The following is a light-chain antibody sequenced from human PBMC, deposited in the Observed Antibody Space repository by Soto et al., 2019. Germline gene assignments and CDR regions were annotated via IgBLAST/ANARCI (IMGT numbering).Light chain of an antibody. CDR1: ESVSSNY. J-gene: IGKJ2*01. CDR3: QQYGRRPRT. V-gene: IGKV3-20*01. Sequence: EIVLTQSPGTLSSSPGERATLSCRASESVSSNYLAWYQQKPGQAPTLLIYGASSRATGIPDRFSGSGSGTDFTLPITRLESEDFAVYYCQQYGRRPRTFGQGTKLEIK. CDR2: GAS.